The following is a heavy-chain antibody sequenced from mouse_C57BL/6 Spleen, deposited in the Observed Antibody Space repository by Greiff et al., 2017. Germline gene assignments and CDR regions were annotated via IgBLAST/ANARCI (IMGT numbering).Heavy chain of an antibody. Sequence: QVQLQQPGAELVKPGASVKLSCKASGYTFTSYCMQWVKQRPGQGLEWIGEIDPSDSYTNYNQKFKGKATLTVDTSSSTAYMQLSSLTSEDAAVYYCARSRDYYYGSSYWGQGTTLTVSS. CDR3: ARSRDYYYGSSY. CDR1: GYTFTSYC. CDR2: IDPSDSYT. D-gene: IGHD1-1*01. V-gene: IGHV1-50*01. J-gene: IGHJ2*01.